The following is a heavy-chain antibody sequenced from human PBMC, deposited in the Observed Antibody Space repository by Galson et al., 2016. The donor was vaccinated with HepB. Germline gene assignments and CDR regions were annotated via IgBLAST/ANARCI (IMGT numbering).Heavy chain of an antibody. J-gene: IGHJ4*02. CDR2: IYYRGST. V-gene: IGHV4-31*03. CDR3: ARGGGSFDYYLDY. Sequence: LSLTCTVSGGSINSGGHYWSWIRQLPGEGLEWIGFIYYRGSTYYKSSLKSRVNISIDTSKNQFSLNLNSVTAADTAVYYCARGGGSFDYYLDYWGQGTPVTVSS. CDR1: GGSINSGGHY. D-gene: IGHD6-25*01.